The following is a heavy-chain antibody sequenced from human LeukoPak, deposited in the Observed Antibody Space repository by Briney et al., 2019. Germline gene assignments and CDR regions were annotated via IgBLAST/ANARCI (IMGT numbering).Heavy chain of an antibody. V-gene: IGHV4-34*01. D-gene: IGHD3-22*01. J-gene: IGHJ4*02. CDR3: AAPETYYYDSSGYHPPN. CDR2: INHSGST. CDR1: GGSFSGYY. Sequence: SETLSLTCAVYGGSFSGYYWSWIRQPPGKGLGWIGEINHSGSTNYNPSLKSRVTISVDTSKNQFSLKLSSVTAADTAVYYCAAPETYYYDSSGYHPPNWGQGTLVTVSS.